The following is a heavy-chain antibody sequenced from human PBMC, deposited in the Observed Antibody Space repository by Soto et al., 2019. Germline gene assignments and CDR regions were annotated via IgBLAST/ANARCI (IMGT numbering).Heavy chain of an antibody. CDR1: GYTFTGYY. CDR2: INPNSGGT. J-gene: IGHJ6*02. D-gene: IGHD3-10*01. V-gene: IGHV1-2*02. Sequence: SSVQVSCKASGYTFTGYYMHWVRQAPGQGLEWMGWINPNSGGTNYAQKFQGRVTMTRDTSISTAYMELSRLRSDDTAVYYCARDDGYGSGSYYLTITTYYYYGMDGWGQGTTVTVSS. CDR3: ARDDGYGSGSYYLTITTYYYYGMDG.